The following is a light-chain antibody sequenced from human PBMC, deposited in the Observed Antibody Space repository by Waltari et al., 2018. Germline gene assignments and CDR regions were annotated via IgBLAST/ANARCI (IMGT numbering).Light chain of an antibody. CDR1: SSDGGGYNY. V-gene: IGLV2-14*01. J-gene: IGLJ2*01. CDR3: ISYSSATPGNVV. Sequence: SALTQPASVSGSLGQSITFSCTGTSSDGGGYNYVARYQQHPGKAPKLMIHDVSNRPSGVSIRFSGSKSGNTASLTISGLQADDEADYYCISYSSATPGNVVIGGGTKLTVL. CDR2: DVS.